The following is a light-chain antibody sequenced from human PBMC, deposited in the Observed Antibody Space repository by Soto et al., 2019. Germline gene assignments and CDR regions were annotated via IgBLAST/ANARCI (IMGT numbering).Light chain of an antibody. CDR2: EVS. CDR1: SSDVGGYDH. J-gene: IGLJ1*01. V-gene: IGLV2-14*01. Sequence: SVLTQPASVSGSPGQSITISCSGTSSDVGGYDHVAWYQQFPGKTPKLMIYEVSNRPSGVSSRFSGSKSGNTASLTISGLQAEDEADYYCISYTGSSTSYVFGRGTRSPS. CDR3: ISYTGSSTSYV.